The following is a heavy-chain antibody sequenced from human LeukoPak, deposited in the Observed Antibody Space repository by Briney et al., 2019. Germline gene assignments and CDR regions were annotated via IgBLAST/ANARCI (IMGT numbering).Heavy chain of an antibody. CDR1: GFTVSSNY. J-gene: IGHJ4*02. Sequence: GGSLRLSCAASGFTVSSNYMSWVRQAPGKGLEWVSIIYTGDITYYADSVKGRFTISRDNAKNSLYLQMNSLRAEDTAVYYCARDLSSSWYGYWGQGTLVTVSS. CDR3: ARDLSSSWYGY. D-gene: IGHD6-13*01. CDR2: IYTGDIT. V-gene: IGHV3-53*01.